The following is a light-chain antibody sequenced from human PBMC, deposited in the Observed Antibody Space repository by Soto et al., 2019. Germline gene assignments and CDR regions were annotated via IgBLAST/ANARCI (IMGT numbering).Light chain of an antibody. CDR3: QQRSSWPPT. V-gene: IGKV3-11*01. CDR1: ESVGSF. Sequence: ETVFTQSPATPSLSPGERATLSCRASESVGSFLAWYRQKPGQAPRLLIFDASNRATGIPVRFSGSGSGTDFTLTISSLEPEDFAVYYCQQRSSWPPTFGQGTRLEI. CDR2: DAS. J-gene: IGKJ5*01.